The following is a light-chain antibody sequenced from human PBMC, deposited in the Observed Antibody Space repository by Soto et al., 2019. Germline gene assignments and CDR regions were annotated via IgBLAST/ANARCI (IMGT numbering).Light chain of an antibody. CDR2: RAS. V-gene: IGKV3-15*01. CDR3: LQYHNLWA. J-gene: IGKJ1*01. CDR1: QNIYNN. Sequence: EIGFTQSPGTPSVSPGGRATLSCRASQNIYNNIAWYQHRPGQDPRLLIYRASTRATGVPARFSGSGFETEYTLTISSLQSEDFAIYSCLQYHNLWAFGQGTKVDIK.